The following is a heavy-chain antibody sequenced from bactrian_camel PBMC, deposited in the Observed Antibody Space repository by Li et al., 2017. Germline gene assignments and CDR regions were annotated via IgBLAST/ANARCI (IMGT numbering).Heavy chain of an antibody. D-gene: IGHD6*01. CDR1: AYILENCG. Sequence: HVQLVESGGGEVQAGGSLELSCAGSAYILENCGMVWYRQARGKEEKLVSVRKDGTPVYEDTVKGRFTLSHDRSKNTMYLQMDNLKTEDTGVYYCATLLGWYVAFDYWGQGTQVTVS. V-gene: IGHV3S60*01. J-gene: IGHJ6*01. CDR3: ATLLGWYVAFDY. CDR2: VRKDGTP.